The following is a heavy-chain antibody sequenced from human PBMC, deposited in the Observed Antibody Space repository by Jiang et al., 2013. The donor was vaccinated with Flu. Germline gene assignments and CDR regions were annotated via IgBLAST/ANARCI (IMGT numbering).Heavy chain of an antibody. CDR3: ARELATVVTPTDYYGMDV. Sequence: VKKPGASVKVSCKASGYTFTSYAMHWVRQAPGQRLEWMGWINAGNGNTKYSQKFQGRVTITADKSTSTAYMELSSLRSEDTAVYYCARELATVVTPTDYYGMDVWGQGTTVTVSS. V-gene: IGHV1-3*01. J-gene: IGHJ6*02. CDR1: GYTFTSYA. CDR2: INAGNGNT. D-gene: IGHD4-23*01.